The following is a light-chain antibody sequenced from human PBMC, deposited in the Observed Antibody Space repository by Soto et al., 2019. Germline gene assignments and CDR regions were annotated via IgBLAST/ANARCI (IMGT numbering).Light chain of an antibody. CDR3: SSYGASSTL. V-gene: IGLV2-14*03. CDR2: DVS. J-gene: IGLJ3*02. Sequence: QSALTQPASLSGSPGQSITISCTGTSSDIGSYNYVSWYQQHPGKAPKLMIFDVSYRPSGISDRFSVSKSGNTASLNISGLQPEDEADYYCSSYGASSTLFGGGTKLTV. CDR1: SSDIGSYNY.